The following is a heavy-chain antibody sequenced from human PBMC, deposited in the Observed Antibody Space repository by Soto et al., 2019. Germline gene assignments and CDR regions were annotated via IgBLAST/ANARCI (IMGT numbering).Heavy chain of an antibody. V-gene: IGHV3-33*01. Sequence: QVQLVESGGGVVQPGRSLRLSCAASGFTFSSYGMHWVRQAPGKGLEWVAVIWYDGSNKYYADSVKGRFTISRDNSNNTLYLQMNSLRAEDTAVYYCARDITVTTYLDYWGQGTLVTVSS. CDR1: GFTFSSYG. D-gene: IGHD4-17*01. CDR3: ARDITVTTYLDY. J-gene: IGHJ4*02. CDR2: IWYDGSNK.